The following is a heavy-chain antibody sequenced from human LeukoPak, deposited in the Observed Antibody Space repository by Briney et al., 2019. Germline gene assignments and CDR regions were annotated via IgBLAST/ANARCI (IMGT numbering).Heavy chain of an antibody. Sequence: SETLSLTCTVSGGSITNHYWSWIRQPPGKGLEWIGYIYYSGSTKYNPSLKSRVTISVDTSKNQFSLRLSSVTAADTAVYYCARFGRSIEAVWFDPWGQGTLVTVSS. CDR2: IYYSGST. J-gene: IGHJ5*02. CDR3: ARFGRSIEAVWFDP. CDR1: GGSITNHY. V-gene: IGHV4-59*11. D-gene: IGHD2-15*01.